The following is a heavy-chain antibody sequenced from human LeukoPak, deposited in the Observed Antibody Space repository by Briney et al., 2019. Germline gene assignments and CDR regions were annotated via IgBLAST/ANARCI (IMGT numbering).Heavy chain of an antibody. V-gene: IGHV1-8*01. CDR2: MNPNSGNT. J-gene: IGHJ4*02. D-gene: IGHD6-19*01. CDR1: GYTFTSYD. CDR3: ARAPRRAVAGNYRYYFDY. Sequence: ASVKVSCKASGYTFTSYDINWVRQATGQGLEWMGWMNPNSGNTGYAQKFQGRVTMTRNTSISTAYMELSSLRSEDTAVYYCARAPRRAVAGNYRYYFDYWGQGTLVTVSS.